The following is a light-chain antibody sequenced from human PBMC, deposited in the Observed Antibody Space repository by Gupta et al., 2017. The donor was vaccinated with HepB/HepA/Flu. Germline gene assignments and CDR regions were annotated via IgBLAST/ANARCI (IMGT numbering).Light chain of an antibody. CDR3: QQYNSYPWT. V-gene: IGKV1-5*03. Sequence: DNQLTQSPSTLSASVGDRVTITCRASQRISSWLAWYQQKPGKAPKLLIYKASSLESGVPSRFSGSGSGTEFTLTISSLQPDDFATYYCQQYNSYPWTFGQGTKVEIK. J-gene: IGKJ1*01. CDR1: QRISSW. CDR2: KAS.